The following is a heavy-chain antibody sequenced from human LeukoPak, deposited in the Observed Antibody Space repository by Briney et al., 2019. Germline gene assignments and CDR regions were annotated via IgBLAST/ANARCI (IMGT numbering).Heavy chain of an antibody. CDR3: AKDTGGNGAYFYAMDV. CDR1: GFAFHNYA. V-gene: IGHV3-9*01. CDR2: INWNSDTK. J-gene: IGHJ6*02. D-gene: IGHD4-23*01. Sequence: PGGSLRLSCVGSGFAFHNYAMHWVRRPPGKALEGVSAINWNSDTKAYADSVKGRFTISRDRARNSLYLQMDRLRPEDTALYSCAKDTGGNGAYFYAMDVWGQGGSVTVSS.